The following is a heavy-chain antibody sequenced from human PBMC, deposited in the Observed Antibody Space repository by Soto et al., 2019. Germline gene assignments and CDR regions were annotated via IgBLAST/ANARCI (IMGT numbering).Heavy chain of an antibody. D-gene: IGHD3-3*01. Sequence: PSETLSLTCAVYGGSFSGYYWSWIRQPPGKGLEWIGEINHSGSTNYNPSLKSRVTISVDTSKNQFSLKLSSVTAADTAVYYCARWAAFWSGIGRFDPWGQGTLVTVSS. CDR1: GGSFSGYY. CDR3: ARWAAFWSGIGRFDP. J-gene: IGHJ5*02. CDR2: INHSGST. V-gene: IGHV4-34*01.